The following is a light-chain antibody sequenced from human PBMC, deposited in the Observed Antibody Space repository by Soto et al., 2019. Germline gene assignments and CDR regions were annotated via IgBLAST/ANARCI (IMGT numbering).Light chain of an antibody. CDR2: GAS. V-gene: IGKV3-15*01. J-gene: IGKJ4*01. CDR3: QQYDDRLRLT. Sequence: VMTQSPATLSVSPGERATLSCWASETVATNLAWYQQKPGQAPRLLISGASTRAAGISDRFRGSGSGTEFNLTISSLQSEDFAVYFCQQYDDRLRLTFCGGTKVDIK. CDR1: ETVATN.